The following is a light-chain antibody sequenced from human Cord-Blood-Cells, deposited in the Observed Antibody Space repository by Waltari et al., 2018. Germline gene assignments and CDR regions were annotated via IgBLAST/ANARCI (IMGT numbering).Light chain of an antibody. CDR2: GKN. CDR1: SLRSYY. CDR3: NSRDSSCNHRV. Sequence: SSELTQDPSVSVALGQTVRITCQGDSLRSYYASGYQQKPGQATVLVIYGKNNRPSGIPNRFSGSSSGNTASLTITGAQAEDEADYYCNSRDSSCNHRVFSGGTKLTVL. V-gene: IGLV3-19*01. J-gene: IGLJ2*01.